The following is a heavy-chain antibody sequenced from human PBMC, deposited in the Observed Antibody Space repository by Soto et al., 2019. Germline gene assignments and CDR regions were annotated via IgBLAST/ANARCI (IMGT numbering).Heavy chain of an antibody. D-gene: IGHD2-8*01. V-gene: IGHV3-23*01. J-gene: IGHJ3*02. CDR1: GFSFSAYA. CDR3: AKDLITNNGVCEGLDM. CDR2: LVGSGGDK. Sequence: EVQLLESGGGLVQPGGSLRLSCAASGFSFSAYAMNWVRQAPGKGLQWVSGLVGSGGDKHYADSVRGRFTVSRDNSKNALYLQMNNLRDEDTAVLYCAKDLITNNGVCEGLDMWGRGTKVTVSS.